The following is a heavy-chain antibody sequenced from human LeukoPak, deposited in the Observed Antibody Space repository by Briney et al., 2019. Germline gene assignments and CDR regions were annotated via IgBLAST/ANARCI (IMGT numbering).Heavy chain of an antibody. CDR2: INHSGST. CDR3: ARGLAYCYGSGSYRY. V-gene: IGHV4-34*01. J-gene: IGHJ4*02. Sequence: SETLSLTCAVYVGSFSVYYWSGIRQPPGKGLEWIGEINHSGSTNYNPSLKSRVTISVDTSKNQFSLKLGSVTAADPAVYYCARGLAYCYGSGSYRYWGQGALVTVSS. CDR1: VGSFSVYY. D-gene: IGHD3-10*01.